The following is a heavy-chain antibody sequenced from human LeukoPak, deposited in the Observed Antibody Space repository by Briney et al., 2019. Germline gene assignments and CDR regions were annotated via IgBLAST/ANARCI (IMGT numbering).Heavy chain of an antibody. D-gene: IGHD5-18*01. V-gene: IGHV3-9*01. Sequence: GGSLRLSCAASGFTFDDSAMHWVRQAPGKGLEWVSGISWNSYSLGYADPVKGRFTISRDNAKNSLYLQMNSLRAEDTALYYCAKVRGYSYGYFDYWGQGTLVTVSS. CDR1: GFTFDDSA. J-gene: IGHJ4*02. CDR3: AKVRGYSYGYFDY. CDR2: ISWNSYSL.